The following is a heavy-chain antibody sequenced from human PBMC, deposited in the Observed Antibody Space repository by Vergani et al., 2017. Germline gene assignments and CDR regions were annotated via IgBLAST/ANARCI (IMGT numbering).Heavy chain of an antibody. CDR2: INSDGSST. Sequence: EVQLVESGGGLVQPGGSLRLSCAASGFTFSSYWMHWVRQAPGKGLVWVSRINSDGSSTSYADSVKGRFTISRDNAKNTLYLQMNSLRAEDTAVYYCAREYYYDSSGQTTGRTRRGPFDYWGQGTLVTVSS. CDR3: AREYYYDSSGQTTGRTRRGPFDY. J-gene: IGHJ4*02. CDR1: GFTFSSYW. D-gene: IGHD3-22*01. V-gene: IGHV3-74*01.